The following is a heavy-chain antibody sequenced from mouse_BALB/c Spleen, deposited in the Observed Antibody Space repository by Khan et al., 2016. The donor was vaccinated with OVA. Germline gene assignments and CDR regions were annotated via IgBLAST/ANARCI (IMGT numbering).Heavy chain of an antibody. CDR1: GYTFTSYT. V-gene: IGHV1-4*01. D-gene: IGHD2-14*01. Sequence: QVQLKQSGAELARPGASVKMSCKASGYTFTSYTMHWVKQRPGQGLEWIGYINPSNDYTNYNQNFKDKDTLIVDKSSSTAYMQLSSLTSEDSSFYYWGREGAYHRSDGWVAYWGQGTLVTVSA. J-gene: IGHJ3*01. CDR3: GREGAYHRSDGWVAY. CDR2: INPSNDYT.